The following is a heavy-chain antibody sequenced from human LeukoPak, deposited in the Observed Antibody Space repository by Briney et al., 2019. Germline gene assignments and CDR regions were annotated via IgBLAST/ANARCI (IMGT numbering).Heavy chain of an antibody. D-gene: IGHD3-22*01. J-gene: IGHJ4*02. CDR2: ISAYNGNT. CDR3: ARDRGYYDSSGLDYYFDY. V-gene: IGHV1-18*01. CDR1: GYTFTSYG. Sequence: GASVKVSCKASGYTFTSYGISWVRQAPGQGLEWMGWISAYNGNTNYAQKLQGRVTMTTDTSTSTAYMELRSLRSDDTAVYYCARDRGYYDSSGLDYYFDYWGQGTLVTVSS.